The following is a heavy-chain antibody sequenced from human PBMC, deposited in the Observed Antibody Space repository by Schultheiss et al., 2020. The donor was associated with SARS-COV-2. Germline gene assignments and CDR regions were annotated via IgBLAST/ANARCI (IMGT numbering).Heavy chain of an antibody. D-gene: IGHD1-26*01. CDR1: GFTFSSYA. CDR3: ARGHSGNYYTGLNHFDY. J-gene: IGHJ4*02. Sequence: GESLKISCAASGFTFSSYAMSWVRQAPGKGLEWVSAISGSGSTIYYADSVKGRFTISRDNAKNSLYLQMNSLRAEDTAVYYCARGHSGNYYTGLNHFDYWGQGTLVTVSS. V-gene: IGHV3-23*01. CDR2: ISGSGSTI.